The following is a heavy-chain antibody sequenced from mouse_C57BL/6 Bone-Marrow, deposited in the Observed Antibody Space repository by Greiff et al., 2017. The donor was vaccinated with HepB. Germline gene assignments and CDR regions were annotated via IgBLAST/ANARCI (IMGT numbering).Heavy chain of an antibody. V-gene: IGHV1-54*01. CDR2: INPGSGGT. CDR1: GYAFTNYL. CDR3: ARRGAYDYDGFAY. J-gene: IGHJ3*01. D-gene: IGHD2-4*01. Sequence: QVQLQQSGAELVRPGTSVKVSCKASGYAFTNYLIEWVKQRPGQGLEWIGVINPGSGGTNYNEKFKGKATLTADKSSSTAYMQLISLTSEDSAVYFCARRGAYDYDGFAYWGQGTLVTVSA.